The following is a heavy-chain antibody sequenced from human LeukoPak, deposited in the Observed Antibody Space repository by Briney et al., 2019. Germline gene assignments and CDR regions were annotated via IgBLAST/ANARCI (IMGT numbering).Heavy chain of an antibody. J-gene: IGHJ5*02. V-gene: IGHV3-30*18. CDR3: AKDGVILDVVYNWFDP. D-gene: IGHD3-16*02. Sequence: GGSLRLSCVASGFTFSSYWMHWVRQAPGKGLEWVAVISSDGYSKYYTSSVKGRFTISRDNSKNTLYLQMNSLRVEDTAVYYCAKDGVILDVVYNWFDPWGQGTLVTVSS. CDR1: GFTFSSYW. CDR2: ISSDGYSK.